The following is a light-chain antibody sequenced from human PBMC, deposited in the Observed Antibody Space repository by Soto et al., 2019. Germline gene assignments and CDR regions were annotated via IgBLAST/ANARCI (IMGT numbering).Light chain of an antibody. CDR2: DVS. V-gene: IGLV2-14*01. CDR3: SSYTSSSTVV. CDR1: SSDVSGYNY. Sequence: QSALTQPASVSGSPGQSITISCTGTSSDVSGYNYVSWYQQHPGKAPKLMIYDVSNRPSGVSNRFSGSKSGNTASLTISGLQAEDEADYYCSSYTSSSTVVFGGGPKVTVL. J-gene: IGLJ2*01.